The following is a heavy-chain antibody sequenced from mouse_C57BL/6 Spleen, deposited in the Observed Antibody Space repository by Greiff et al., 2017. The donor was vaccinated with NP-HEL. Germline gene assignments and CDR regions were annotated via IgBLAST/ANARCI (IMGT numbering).Heavy chain of an antibody. CDR3: AISITTDAMDY. CDR1: GYTFTSYW. D-gene: IGHD1-2*01. V-gene: IGHV1-74*01. Sequence: VKLQQPGAELVKPGASVKVSCKASGYTFTSYWMHWVKQRPGQGLEWIGRIHPSDSDTNYNQKFKGKATLTVDKSSSTAYMQLSSLTSEDSAVYYCAISITTDAMDYWGQGTSVTVSS. J-gene: IGHJ4*01. CDR2: IHPSDSDT.